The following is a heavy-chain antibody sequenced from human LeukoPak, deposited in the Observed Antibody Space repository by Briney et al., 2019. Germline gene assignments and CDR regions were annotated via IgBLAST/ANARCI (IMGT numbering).Heavy chain of an antibody. J-gene: IGHJ3*02. D-gene: IGHD1-26*01. V-gene: IGHV3-7*01. CDR1: GFTFSSYW. CDR2: IKQDGSDK. Sequence: GGPLRLSCAASGFTFSSYWMSWVRPAPGKGLEWVANIKQDGSDKYYVDSVKCRFTISRDNAKNSLYLQMNSLRAEDTAVYYCARGIVGADDAFDIWGQGTMVTVSS. CDR3: ARGIVGADDAFDI.